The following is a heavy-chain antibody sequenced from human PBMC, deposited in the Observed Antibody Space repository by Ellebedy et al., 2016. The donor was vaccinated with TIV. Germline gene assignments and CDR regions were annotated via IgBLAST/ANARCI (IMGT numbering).Heavy chain of an antibody. CDR1: GGSFSGYY. CDR3: ARDPGWFDP. Sequence: SETLSLXXAVYGGSFSGYYWSWIRQPPGKGLEWIGEINHSGSTNYNPSLKSRVTISVDTSKNQFSLKLSSVTAADTAVYYCARDPGWFDPWGQGTLVTVSS. D-gene: IGHD1-1*01. CDR2: INHSGST. J-gene: IGHJ5*02. V-gene: IGHV4-34*01.